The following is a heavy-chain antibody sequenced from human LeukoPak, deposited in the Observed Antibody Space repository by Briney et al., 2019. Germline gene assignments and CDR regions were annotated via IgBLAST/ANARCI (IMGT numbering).Heavy chain of an antibody. D-gene: IGHD2-2*01. J-gene: IGHJ3*02. V-gene: IGHV4-34*01. CDR1: GGSFSGYY. Sequence: SSETLSLTCAVYGGSFSGYYWSWIRQPPGKGLEWIGEINHSGSTNYNPSLKSRVTISVDTSKNQFSLKLSSVTAADTAVYYCARNIVVVPAANDALDIWGQGTMVTVSS. CDR2: INHSGST. CDR3: ARNIVVVPAANDALDI.